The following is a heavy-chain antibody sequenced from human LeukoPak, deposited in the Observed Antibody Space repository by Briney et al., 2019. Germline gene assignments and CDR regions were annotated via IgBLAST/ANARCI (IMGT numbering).Heavy chain of an antibody. CDR2: ISGSSGTI. V-gene: IGHV3-11*04. CDR1: GFTFSDSY. CDR3: ARGTYTAVDY. J-gene: IGHJ4*02. D-gene: IGHD5-18*01. Sequence: GGSLRLSCAASGFTFSDSYMSWLRQAPGKGLECVSYISGSSGTIYYADSAKGRFTISRDNAKNSLYLQMNSLRAEDTAVYYCARGTYTAVDYWGQGPLVTVSS.